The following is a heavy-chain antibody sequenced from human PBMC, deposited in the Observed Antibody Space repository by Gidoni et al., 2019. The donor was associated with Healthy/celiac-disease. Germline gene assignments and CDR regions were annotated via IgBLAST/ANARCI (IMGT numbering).Heavy chain of an antibody. J-gene: IGHJ4*02. CDR3: ARCGRGYDGGYFDY. D-gene: IGHD5-12*01. CDR2: IHHSGSN. V-gene: IGHV4-34*01. CDR1: GGSFSGYY. Sequence: QEQLQQWGAGLLKPSETLSLTCAVYGGSFSGYYWSWIRQPPGKGLEWSGEIHHSGSNNYNPSLKSRVTISVDTSKIQCSFKLSSVTAADTAVYYCARCGRGYDGGYFDYWGQGTLVTVSS.